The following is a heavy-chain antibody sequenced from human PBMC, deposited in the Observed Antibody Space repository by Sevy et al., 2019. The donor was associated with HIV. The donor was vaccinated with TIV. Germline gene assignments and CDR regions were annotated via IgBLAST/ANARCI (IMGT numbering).Heavy chain of an antibody. D-gene: IGHD6-13*01. V-gene: IGHV3-21*01. CDR3: ARDPRTAAAGTRYFDY. CDR2: ISSSSYI. Sequence: GGSLRLSCAASGFTFSSYSMNWVRQAPGKGLEWVSSISSSSYIYYADSVKGRFTISRDNAKNSLYLQMNSLRAEDTAGYYCARDPRTAAAGTRYFDYWGQGTLVTVSS. CDR1: GFTFSSYS. J-gene: IGHJ4*02.